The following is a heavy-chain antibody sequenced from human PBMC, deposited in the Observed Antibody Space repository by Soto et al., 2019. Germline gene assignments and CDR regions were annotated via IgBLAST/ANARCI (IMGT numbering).Heavy chain of an antibody. Sequence: QVQLVQSGAEVKKPGASVKVSCKASGYTFTSYYMHWVRQAPGQGLEWMGIINPSGGSTSYAQKFQGSVTMTRDTSTSTVYMELSSLRSEDTAVYYCARGRYSGTYYYYYYYMDVWGKGTTVTVSS. CDR2: INPSGGST. V-gene: IGHV1-46*03. CDR1: GYTFTSYY. J-gene: IGHJ6*03. D-gene: IGHD5-12*01. CDR3: ARGRYSGTYYYYYYYMDV.